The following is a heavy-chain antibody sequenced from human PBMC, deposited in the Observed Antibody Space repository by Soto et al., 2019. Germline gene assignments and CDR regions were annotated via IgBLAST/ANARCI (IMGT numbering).Heavy chain of an antibody. CDR2: IVVGSGNT. J-gene: IGHJ6*02. D-gene: IGHD2-8*01. Sequence: SVKVSCKASGFTFTSSAVQWVRQARGQRLEWIGWIVVGSGNTNYAQKFQERVTITRDMSTSTAYMELSSLRSEDTAVYYCAADSCTNGVCSYYYYYGMDVWGQGTTVTVS. CDR1: GFTFTSSA. V-gene: IGHV1-58*01. CDR3: AADSCTNGVCSYYYYYGMDV.